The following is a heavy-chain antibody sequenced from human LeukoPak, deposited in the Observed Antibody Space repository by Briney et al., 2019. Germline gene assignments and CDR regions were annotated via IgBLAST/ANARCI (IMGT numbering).Heavy chain of an antibody. J-gene: IGHJ3*02. D-gene: IGHD3-22*01. CDR2: ITWNSGSI. Sequence: GRSLRLSCAASGFTFDDYAMHWVRQAPGKGLEWVSGITWNSGSIGYADSVKGRFTISRDNSKNTLYLQMNSLRAEDTAVYYCARGAYYYDSSSTGGAFDIWGQGTMVIVSS. CDR1: GFTFDDYA. V-gene: IGHV3-9*01. CDR3: ARGAYYYDSSSTGGAFDI.